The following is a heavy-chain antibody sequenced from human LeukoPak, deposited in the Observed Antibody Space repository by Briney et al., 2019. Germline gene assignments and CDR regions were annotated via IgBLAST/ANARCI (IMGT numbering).Heavy chain of an antibody. CDR2: FDPVDDET. CDR3: ASGDSNSYYSELRY. CDR1: GYTLTVLS. D-gene: IGHD3-22*01. J-gene: IGHJ4*02. Sequence: ASVKVSCKVSGYTLTVLSMHWVRQAPGKGLEWMGGFDPVDDETIYAQKFQGRVTMTEDTSTDTAYMELSSLRSEDTAVYYCASGDSNSYYSELRYWGQGTLVTVSS. V-gene: IGHV1-24*01.